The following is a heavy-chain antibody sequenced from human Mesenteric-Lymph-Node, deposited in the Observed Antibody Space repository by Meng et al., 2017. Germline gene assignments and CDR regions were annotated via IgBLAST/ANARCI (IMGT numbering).Heavy chain of an antibody. CDR3: ARDLGAVAGLDA. CDR2: INPNCGAT. CDR1: GYSFTGFN. Sequence: ASVKVSCKASGYSFTGFNLHWVRQAPGQGLEWIGRINPNCGATNYAQEFQDRVTMTRDTSITPAYMELYGLKFVDPAVYYCARDLGAVAGLDAWGQGTLVTVSS. J-gene: IGHJ5*02. D-gene: IGHD6-19*01. V-gene: IGHV1-2*06.